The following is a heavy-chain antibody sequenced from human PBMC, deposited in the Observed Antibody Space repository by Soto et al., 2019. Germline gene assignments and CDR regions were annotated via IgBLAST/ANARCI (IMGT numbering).Heavy chain of an antibody. CDR2: IYHSGST. V-gene: IGHV4-38-2*01. Sequence: PSETLSLTCAVSGYSISSGYYLGWILQPPGKGLEWIGSIYHSGSTYYNPSLKSRVTISVDASKNQFSLKLSSVTAADTAVYYCARVNYDSRQYYFDYWGQGTLVTVSS. D-gene: IGHD3-22*01. J-gene: IGHJ4*02. CDR1: GYSISSGYY. CDR3: ARVNYDSRQYYFDY.